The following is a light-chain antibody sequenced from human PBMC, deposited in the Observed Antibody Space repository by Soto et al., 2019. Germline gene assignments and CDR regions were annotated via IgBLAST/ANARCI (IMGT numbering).Light chain of an antibody. CDR2: VAS. CDR1: QSISSN. Sequence: EIVMTQSPASLSVSPGERATLSCRASQSISSNLAWYQQKPGQAPRLLISVASTRATGIPARFSGSGSGTEFTLTISSLQSEDFAVYYCQHYNNWSTFGQGTRLEIK. J-gene: IGKJ5*01. V-gene: IGKV3-15*01. CDR3: QHYNNWST.